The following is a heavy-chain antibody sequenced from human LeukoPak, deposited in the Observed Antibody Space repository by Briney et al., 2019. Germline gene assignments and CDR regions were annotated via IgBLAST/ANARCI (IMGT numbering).Heavy chain of an antibody. D-gene: IGHD3-9*01. Sequence: GGSLRLSCAASGFTFSSYAMHWVRQAPGKGLEWVAFIRFDGSNKFYADSVKGRFTISRDNSKNTLYLQMNSLRAEDTAVYYCAKQPVYFDWSRPYYFDYWGQGTLVTVSS. J-gene: IGHJ4*02. CDR1: GFTFSSYA. V-gene: IGHV3-30*02. CDR2: IRFDGSNK. CDR3: AKQPVYFDWSRPYYFDY.